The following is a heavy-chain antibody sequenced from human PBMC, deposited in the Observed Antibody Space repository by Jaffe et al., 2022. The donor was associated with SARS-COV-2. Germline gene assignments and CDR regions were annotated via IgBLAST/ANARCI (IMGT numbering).Heavy chain of an antibody. CDR3: ARDSGGVEDIVLMVYASPKYGMDV. J-gene: IGHJ6*02. Sequence: QVQLVQSGAEVKKPGASVKVSCKASGYTFTGYYMHWVRQAPGQGLEWMGWINPNSGGTNYAQKFQGRVTMTRDTSISTAYMELSRLRSDDTAVYYCARDSGGVEDIVLMVYASPKYGMDVWGQGTTVTVSS. V-gene: IGHV1-2*02. CDR1: GYTFTGYY. D-gene: IGHD2-8*01. CDR2: INPNSGGT.